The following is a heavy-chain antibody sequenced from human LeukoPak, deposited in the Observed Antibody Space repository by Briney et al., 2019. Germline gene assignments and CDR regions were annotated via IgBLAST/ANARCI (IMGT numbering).Heavy chain of an antibody. CDR3: ATADSGSYYSGFDY. D-gene: IGHD1-26*01. J-gene: IGHJ4*02. Sequence: PGGSLRLSCAASGFTFSSSAMVWVRQAPGKGLEWVSVVYSGGSTHYADSVKGRFTISRDNSKNTLYLHMNSLRAEDTAVYYCATADSGSYYSGFDYWGQGTLVTVSS. CDR2: VYSGGST. CDR1: GFTFSSSA. V-gene: IGHV3-66*01.